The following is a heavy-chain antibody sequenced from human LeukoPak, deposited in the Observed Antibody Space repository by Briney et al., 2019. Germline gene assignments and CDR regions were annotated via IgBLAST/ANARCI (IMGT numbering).Heavy chain of an antibody. Sequence: GASVKVSCKASGYTFITYGINWVRQAPGQGLEWMGWIIPILGIANYAQKFQGRVTITADKSTSTAYMELSSLRSEDTAVYYCARDRAAAGTLRYWGQGTLVTVSS. CDR3: ARDRAAAGTLRY. CDR2: IIPILGIA. J-gene: IGHJ4*02. D-gene: IGHD6-13*01. V-gene: IGHV1-69*10. CDR1: GYTFITYG.